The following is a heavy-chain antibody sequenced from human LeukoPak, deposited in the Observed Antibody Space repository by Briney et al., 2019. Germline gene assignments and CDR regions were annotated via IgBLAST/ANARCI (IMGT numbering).Heavy chain of an antibody. Sequence: GGSLRLSCAASGFTFSSYSMNWVRQAPGKGLEWVSYISSSSSTIYYADSVKGRFTISRDNAKNSLYLQMNSLRAEDTAVYYCARGRYGYNWGFDIWGQGTMVTVSS. J-gene: IGHJ3*02. V-gene: IGHV3-48*01. CDR2: ISSSSSTI. CDR1: GFTFSSYS. CDR3: ARGRYGYNWGFDI. D-gene: IGHD5-24*01.